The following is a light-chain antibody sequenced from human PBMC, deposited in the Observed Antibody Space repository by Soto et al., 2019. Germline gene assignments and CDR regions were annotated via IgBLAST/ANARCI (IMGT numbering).Light chain of an antibody. Sequence: EIVLTQSPGTLSLSPGERATLSCRASQSVSSTYIAWYQQNPGQAPRLLIYGASSRATGIPDRFSGSGSGTVFTVTISRLEPEDFSVYFCQQYGRAPPFTVGQGTKVEIK. CDR1: QSVSSTY. V-gene: IGKV3-20*01. CDR2: GAS. J-gene: IGKJ2*01. CDR3: QQYGRAPPFT.